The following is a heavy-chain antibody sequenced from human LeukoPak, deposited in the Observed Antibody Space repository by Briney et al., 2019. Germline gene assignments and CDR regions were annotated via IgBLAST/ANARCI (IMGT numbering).Heavy chain of an antibody. CDR2: ISYSGNT. CDR1: GGSISSYY. Sequence: SETLSLTCTVSGGSISSYYWNWIRQPPGKGLEWIGYISYSGNTNSNPSLKSRVTISIHTSKNQFSLRVTSVTAADTAVYYCARGCYDFWSGYYKAYYYYYMDVWGKGTTVTVSS. D-gene: IGHD3-3*01. V-gene: IGHV4-59*01. J-gene: IGHJ6*03. CDR3: ARGCYDFWSGYYKAYYYYYMDV.